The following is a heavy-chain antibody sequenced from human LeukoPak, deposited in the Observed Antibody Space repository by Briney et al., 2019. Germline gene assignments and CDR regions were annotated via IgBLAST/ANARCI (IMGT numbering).Heavy chain of an antibody. CDR1: GDNVSRNGAG. D-gene: IGHD3-10*01. CDR2: TYYRSKWYN. V-gene: IGHV6-1*01. Sequence: PSQTLSLTCVISGDNVSRNGAGWHWMRQSPSRGLEWLGNTYYRSKWYNDYAGSVKSRITINADTSKNHFSLQLKSVTPEDTAVYYCARDPHYYDSGRELDYWGQGTLVTVSS. J-gene: IGHJ4*02. CDR3: ARDPHYYDSGRELDY.